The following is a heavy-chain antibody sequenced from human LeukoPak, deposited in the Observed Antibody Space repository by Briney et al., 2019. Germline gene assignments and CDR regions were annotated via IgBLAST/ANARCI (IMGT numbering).Heavy chain of an antibody. CDR3: AKNSNYYDSSGYYYY. CDR1: GFTFSSYE. Sequence: GGSLRLSCAASGFTFSSYEMNWVRQAPGKGLEWVSAISGSGGSTYYADSVKGRFTISRDNSKNTLYLQMNSLRAEDTAVYYCAKNSNYYDSSGYYYYWGRGTLVTVSS. J-gene: IGHJ4*02. V-gene: IGHV3-23*01. CDR2: ISGSGGST. D-gene: IGHD3-22*01.